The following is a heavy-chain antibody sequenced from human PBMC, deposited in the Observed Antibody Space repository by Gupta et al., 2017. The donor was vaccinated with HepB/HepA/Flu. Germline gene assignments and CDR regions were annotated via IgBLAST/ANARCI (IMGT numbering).Heavy chain of an antibody. V-gene: IGHV3-23*01. J-gene: IGHJ4*02. CDR1: GFTFSNYA. CDR3: AKLGANSWYRAYFDY. CDR2: IGSGGST. Sequence: EVQLLESGGGLVQPGGSLRLSCAASGFTFSNYAMNWVRQAPGKGLEWVSAIGSGGSTYYADSVKGRFTISRDSSKNTLFLQMNSLRAEDTAVYYCAKLGANSWYRAYFDYWGQGTLVTVSS. D-gene: IGHD6-13*01.